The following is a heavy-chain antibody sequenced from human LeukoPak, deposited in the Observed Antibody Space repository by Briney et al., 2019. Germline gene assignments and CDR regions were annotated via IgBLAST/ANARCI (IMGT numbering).Heavy chain of an antibody. CDR3: ANRRPEPAGVGFDP. CDR1: GFTFNNYA. Sequence: SGGSLRLSCAASGFTFNNYAMSWVRQAPGKGLEWVSTISGSDDNTYYADSVKGRFTISRDNSKNTLYLQMNSLRAEDTAVYYCANRRPEPAGVGFDPWGQGTLVTVSS. CDR2: ISGSDDNT. J-gene: IGHJ5*02. V-gene: IGHV3-23*01. D-gene: IGHD1-14*01.